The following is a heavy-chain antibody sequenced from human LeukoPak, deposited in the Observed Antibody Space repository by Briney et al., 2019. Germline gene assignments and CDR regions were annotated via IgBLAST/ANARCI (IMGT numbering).Heavy chain of an antibody. CDR2: ISAYNGNT. CDR3: ARDPPRCSSTSRYSYYYYGMDV. D-gene: IGHD2-2*02. V-gene: IGHV1-18*01. Sequence: ASVKVSCTASGYTFTSYGISWVRQAPGQGLEWMGWISAYNGNTNYAQKLQGRVTMTTDTSTSTAYMEPRSLRSDDTAVYYCARDPPRCSSTSRYSYYYYGMDVWGQGTTVTVSS. J-gene: IGHJ6*02. CDR1: GYTFTSYG.